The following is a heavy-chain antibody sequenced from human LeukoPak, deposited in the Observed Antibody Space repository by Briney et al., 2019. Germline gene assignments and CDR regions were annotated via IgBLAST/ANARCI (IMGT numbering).Heavy chain of an antibody. CDR2: ITTYNDNT. Sequence: ASVKVSCKASGYIFTTYGISRVRQAPGQGLEWMGWITTYNDNTNYAQKLQGRVTMTTDTSTSTAYMELRSLRSDDTAVYYCARYSGTYLADYWGQGTLVTVSS. CDR1: GYIFTTYG. D-gene: IGHD1-26*01. J-gene: IGHJ4*02. V-gene: IGHV1-18*01. CDR3: ARYSGTYLADY.